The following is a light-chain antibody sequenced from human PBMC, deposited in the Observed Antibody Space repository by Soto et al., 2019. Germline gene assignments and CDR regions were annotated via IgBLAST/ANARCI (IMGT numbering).Light chain of an antibody. V-gene: IGKV3-15*01. J-gene: IGKJ1*01. CDR3: QQYDNWPPWT. CDR1: QSVSSN. Sequence: EVVMTQSPATLSVSPGERATISCRASQSVSSNLAWYQQKPGQAPRLLIYGASTRATGVPIRFSGSGSGTEFTLTIGSMQSEDFAFYYCQQYDNWPPWTFGQGTKVEIK. CDR2: GAS.